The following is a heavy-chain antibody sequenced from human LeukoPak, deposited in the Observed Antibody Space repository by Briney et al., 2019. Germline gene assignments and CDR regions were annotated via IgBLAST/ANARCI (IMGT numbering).Heavy chain of an antibody. CDR1: GFTSDDYG. CDR3: ARSIAAAAINWFDP. CDR2: INWNGGST. J-gene: IGHJ5*02. V-gene: IGHV3-20*04. D-gene: IGHD6-13*01. Sequence: PGGSLRLLCAASGFTSDDYGMRWVRQARGKGMEWVSGINWNGGSTVYEDYVRGRFKMSRDKAKNSLYLQMNSLRAEDTALYYCARSIAAAAINWFDPWGQGTLVTVSS.